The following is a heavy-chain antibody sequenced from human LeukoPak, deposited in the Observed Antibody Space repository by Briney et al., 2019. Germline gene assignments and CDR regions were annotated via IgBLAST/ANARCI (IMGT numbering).Heavy chain of an antibody. CDR3: AKDLVTARGFGELLFQYYFDY. Sequence: PGGSLRLSCAASGFTFSSYAMSWVRQAPGKGLEWVSAISGSGGSTYYADSVKGRFTISRDNSKNTLYLQMNSLRAEDTAVYYCAKDLVTARGFGELLFQYYFDYWGQGTLVTVSS. CDR2: ISGSGGST. V-gene: IGHV3-23*01. J-gene: IGHJ4*02. D-gene: IGHD3-10*01. CDR1: GFTFSSYA.